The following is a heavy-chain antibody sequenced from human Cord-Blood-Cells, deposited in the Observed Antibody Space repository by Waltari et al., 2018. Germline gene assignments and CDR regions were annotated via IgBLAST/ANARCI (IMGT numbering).Heavy chain of an antibody. D-gene: IGHD1-7*01. CDR1: GGTFSSYT. J-gene: IGHJ3*02. V-gene: IGHV1-69*02. CDR3: ARKNLDGDAFDI. CDR2: IIPILGIA. Sequence: QVQLVQSGAEVKKPGSSVKVSCKASGGTFSSYTIGWVRQHPGHGLEWMGSIIPILGIANYAQKFQSRVTITADKSTSTAYMELSSLRSEYTAVYYCARKNLDGDAFDIWGQGTMVTVSS.